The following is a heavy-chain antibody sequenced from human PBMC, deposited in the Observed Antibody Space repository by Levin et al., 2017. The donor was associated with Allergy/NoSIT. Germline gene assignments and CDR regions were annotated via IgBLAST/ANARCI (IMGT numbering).Heavy chain of an antibody. V-gene: IGHV4-30-4*01. J-gene: IGHJ6*02. CDR2: IYYSGST. Sequence: LSQTLSLTCAVSGGSMNSRDYYWSWIRQPPGKGLEWIGYIYYSGSTFYNPSLKSRLTISIDMSKNHFSLNLRSVTAADTAVYYCARVAVTHYSYAMDVWGQGTTVIVSS. CDR1: GGSMNSRDYY. CDR3: ARVAVTHYSYAMDV. D-gene: IGHD4-17*01.